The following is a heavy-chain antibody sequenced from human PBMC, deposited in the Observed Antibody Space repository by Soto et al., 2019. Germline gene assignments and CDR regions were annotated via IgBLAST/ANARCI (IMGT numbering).Heavy chain of an antibody. D-gene: IGHD3-22*01. CDR2: IYYSGST. J-gene: IGHJ6*02. CDR3: ARGGYYYDSSGYWSPYYYYGMDV. CDR1: GGSISSYY. V-gene: IGHV4-59*13. Sequence: SETLSLTCTVSGGSISSYYWSWIRQPPGKGLGWIGYIYYSGSTDYNPSLKSRVTISVDTSKNQFSLKLSSVTAADTAVYYCARGGYYYDSSGYWSPYYYYGMDVWGQGTTVTVSS.